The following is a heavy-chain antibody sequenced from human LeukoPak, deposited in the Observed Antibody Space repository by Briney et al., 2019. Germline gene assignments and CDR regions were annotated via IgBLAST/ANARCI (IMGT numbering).Heavy chain of an antibody. V-gene: IGHV4-30-4*08. CDR3: ARGDCSSTSCHDY. CDR2: IYYSGST. Sequence: SETLSLTCTVSGGSISSGDYYWSWIRQPPGKGLEWIGYIYYSGSTYYNPSLKSRVTISVDTSKNQFSLKLSSVTAADTAVYYCARGDCSSTSCHDYWGQGTLATVSS. CDR1: GGSISSGDYY. D-gene: IGHD2-2*01. J-gene: IGHJ4*02.